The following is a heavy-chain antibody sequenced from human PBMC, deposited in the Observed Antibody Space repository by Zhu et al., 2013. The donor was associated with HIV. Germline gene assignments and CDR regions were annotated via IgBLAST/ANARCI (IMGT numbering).Heavy chain of an antibody. J-gene: IGHJ3*02. CDR2: ISWNSGNI. CDR1: GFTFDDYA. CDR3: AKATTALSSAAPGILGPFDI. Sequence: VQLVESGGGLVQPGRSLRLSCAASGFTFDDYAMHWVRQAPGKGLEWVSGISWNSGNIGFADSVKGRFTISRDNAKNSLYLQMNSLRDEDTALYHCAKATTALSSAAPGILGPFDIWGLGTTVTVSS. D-gene: IGHD6-13*01. V-gene: IGHV3-9*01.